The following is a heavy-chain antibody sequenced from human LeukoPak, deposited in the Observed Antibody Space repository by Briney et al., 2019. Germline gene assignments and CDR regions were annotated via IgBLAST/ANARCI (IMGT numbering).Heavy chain of an antibody. D-gene: IGHD6-19*01. CDR3: ARRPATHQWLVHPHDY. CDR1: GFTFSSYS. CDR2: ISSSSSYI. Sequence: GSLRLSCAASGFTFSSYSMNWVRQAPGKGLEWVSSISSSSSYIYYADSVKGRFTISRDNAKNSLYLQMNSLRAEDTAVYYCARRPATHQWLVHPHDYWGQGTLATVSS. V-gene: IGHV3-21*01. J-gene: IGHJ4*02.